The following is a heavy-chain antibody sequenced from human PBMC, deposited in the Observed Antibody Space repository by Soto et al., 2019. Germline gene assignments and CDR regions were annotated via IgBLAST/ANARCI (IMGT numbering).Heavy chain of an antibody. J-gene: IGHJ4*02. CDR2: IFSNDEK. D-gene: IGHD3-22*01. CDR3: ARTYYYDSSGYYFPFDY. Sequence: SGPTLVNPTETLTLTCTVSGFSLSNTRMGVSWIRQPPGKALEWLAHIFSNDEKSYSTSLKSRLTISKDTSKSQVVLTMTNMDPVDTATYYCARTYYYDSSGYYFPFDYRGQRTLVTVSS. V-gene: IGHV2-26*01. CDR1: GFSLSNTRMG.